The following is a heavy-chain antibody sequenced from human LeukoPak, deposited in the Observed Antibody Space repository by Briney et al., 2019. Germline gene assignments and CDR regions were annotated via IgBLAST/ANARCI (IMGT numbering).Heavy chain of an antibody. CDR2: INHSGST. CDR3: ARGGYSRLLKAVDY. Sequence: PSETPSLTCAVYGGSFSGYYWSWIRQPPGKGLEWIGEINHSGSTNYNPSLKSRVTISVDTSKNQFSLKLSSVTAADTAVYYCARGGYSRLLKAVDYWGQGTLVTVSS. J-gene: IGHJ4*02. V-gene: IGHV4-34*01. CDR1: GGSFSGYY. D-gene: IGHD6-13*01.